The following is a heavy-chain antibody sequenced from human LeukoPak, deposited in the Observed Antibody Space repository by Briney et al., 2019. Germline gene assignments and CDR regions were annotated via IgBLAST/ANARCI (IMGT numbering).Heavy chain of an antibody. V-gene: IGHV1-18*01. CDR1: GYTFVNYG. D-gene: IGHD4-23*01. CDR3: ARDCLFGGKSHDRKGIDS. CDR2: INTYTGNT. J-gene: IGHJ4*02. Sequence: PMASVKVSCKASGYTFVNYGFSWVRQAPGQGLEWMGWINTYTGNTNYSQNFQGRVTMTTDASTNTAYMELRSLRSDDTAVYYCARDCLFGGKSHDRKGIDSWGQGTLVTVSS.